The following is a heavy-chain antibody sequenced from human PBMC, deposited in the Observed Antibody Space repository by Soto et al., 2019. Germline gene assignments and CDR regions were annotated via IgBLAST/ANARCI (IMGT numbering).Heavy chain of an antibody. Sequence: QVTLKESGPVLVKPTETLTLTCTVSGFALSNSRMGVSWIRQPPGKALEWLAHIFSNDEKSYSTSLKSRLTISKDTSKSQVVLTMTNMDPVDTATYYCARIYDDYGDYVWFDPWGQGTLVTVSS. CDR3: ARIYDDYGDYVWFDP. CDR2: IFSNDEK. CDR1: GFALSNSRMG. V-gene: IGHV2-26*01. J-gene: IGHJ5*02. D-gene: IGHD4-17*01.